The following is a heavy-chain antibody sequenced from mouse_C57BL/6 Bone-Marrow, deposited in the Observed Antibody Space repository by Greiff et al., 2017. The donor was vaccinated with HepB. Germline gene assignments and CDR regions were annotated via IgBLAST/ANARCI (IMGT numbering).Heavy chain of an antibody. V-gene: IGHV6-3*01. CDR1: GFTFSNYW. Sequence: EVQLVESGGGLVQPGGSMKLSCVASGFTFSNYWMNWVRQSPEKGLEWVAQIRLKSDNYATHYAESVKGRFTISRDDSKSSVYLQMNNLRAEDTGIYYCTGGYYSNSDGYWYFDVWGTGTTVTVSS. J-gene: IGHJ1*03. CDR3: TGGYYSNSDGYWYFDV. CDR2: IRLKSDNYAT. D-gene: IGHD2-5*01.